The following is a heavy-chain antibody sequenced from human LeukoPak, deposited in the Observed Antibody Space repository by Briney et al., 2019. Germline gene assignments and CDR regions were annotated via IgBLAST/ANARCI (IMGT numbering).Heavy chain of an antibody. CDR3: ARGQLYYDSSGFDY. D-gene: IGHD3-22*01. CDR1: GFTFSSYA. Sequence: PGGSLRLSCAASGFTFSSYAMSCVRQAPGKGLEWVSAISGSGGSTYYADSVKGRFTISRDNSKNTLYLQMNSLRAEDTAVYYCARGQLYYDSSGFDYWGQGTLVTVSS. J-gene: IGHJ4*02. CDR2: ISGSGGST. V-gene: IGHV3-23*01.